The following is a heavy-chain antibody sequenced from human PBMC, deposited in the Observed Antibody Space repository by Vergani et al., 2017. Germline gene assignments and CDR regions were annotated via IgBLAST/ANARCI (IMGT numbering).Heavy chain of an antibody. Sequence: QVQLVQSGAEVKKPGSSVKVSCKASGGTFSSYAISWVRQAPGQGLEWMGRIIPIFGTANYAQKFQGRVTITADESTSTAYMELNSLRAEDTAVYYCARDVEGGYSYGWDYYYYYMDVWGKGTTVTVSS. CDR1: GGTFSSYA. D-gene: IGHD5-18*01. V-gene: IGHV1-69*18. CDR2: IIPIFGTA. J-gene: IGHJ6*03. CDR3: ARDVEGGYSYGWDYYYYYMDV.